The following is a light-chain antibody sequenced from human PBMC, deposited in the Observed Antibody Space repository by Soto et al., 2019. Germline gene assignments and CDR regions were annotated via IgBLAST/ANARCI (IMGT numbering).Light chain of an antibody. V-gene: IGKV1-33*01. CDR3: QQYSHLIT. J-gene: IGKJ5*01. CDR2: DAS. Sequence: DTQMTKSQSPLFAPVGERVTTPAQPSREISNYLNWYQQKLGKAPKLLIYDASNLETGVPSRFSGSGSGTDFTFTISSLQPEDIATYYCQQYSHLITFGQGTRLEIK. CDR1: REISNY.